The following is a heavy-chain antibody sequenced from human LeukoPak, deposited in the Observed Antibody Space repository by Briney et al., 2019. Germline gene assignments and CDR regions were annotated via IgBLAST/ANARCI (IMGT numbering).Heavy chain of an antibody. Sequence: ASVKVSCKASGYTFTGYYMHWVRQAPGQGREWMGWINPNSGGTNYAQKFQGRVTMTRDTSISTAYMELSKLTSDDTAVYLCARGGPIAVAAMQNDYWGQGTLVTVSS. J-gene: IGHJ4*02. D-gene: IGHD6-19*01. CDR2: INPNSGGT. CDR3: ARGGPIAVAAMQNDY. CDR1: GYTFTGYY. V-gene: IGHV1-2*02.